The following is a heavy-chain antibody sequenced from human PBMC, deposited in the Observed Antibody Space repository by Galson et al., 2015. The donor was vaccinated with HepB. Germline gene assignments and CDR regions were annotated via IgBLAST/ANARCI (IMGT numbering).Heavy chain of an antibody. J-gene: IGHJ4*02. CDR3: ARAQITMIVGYFDY. CDR1: GFTFSSYG. V-gene: IGHV3-33*01. CDR2: TWYDGGNK. Sequence: SLRLSCAASGFTFSSYGMHWVRQAPGKGLEWVAVTWYDGGNKFYGDSVKGRFTISRDNSKNTLYLQMNSLRAEDTAVYYCARAQITMIVGYFDYWGQGTLVTVSS. D-gene: IGHD3-22*01.